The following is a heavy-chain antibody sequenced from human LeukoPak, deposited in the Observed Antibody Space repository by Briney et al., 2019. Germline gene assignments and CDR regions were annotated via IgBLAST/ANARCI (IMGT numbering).Heavy chain of an antibody. CDR2: ISGSGGST. CDR3: AKDIVITNRYNWNYEGVDWFDP. Sequence: PGGSLRLSCAASGFTFSSYAMSWVRQAPGKGLEWVSAISGSGGSTYYADSVKGQFTISRDNSKNTLYLQMNSLRAEDTAVYYCAKDIVITNRYNWNYEGVDWFDPWGQGTLVTVSS. D-gene: IGHD1-7*01. V-gene: IGHV3-23*01. CDR1: GFTFSSYA. J-gene: IGHJ5*02.